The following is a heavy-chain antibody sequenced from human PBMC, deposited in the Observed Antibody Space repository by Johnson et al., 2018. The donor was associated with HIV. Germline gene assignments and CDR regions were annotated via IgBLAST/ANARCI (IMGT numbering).Heavy chain of an antibody. CDR2: TQYDGSNK. V-gene: IGHV3-30*02. CDR3: ARVLRGYDAFDI. D-gene: IGHD6-25*01. Sequence: QVQLVESGGGVVQPGGSLRLSCAASGFSFSSYGIHWVRQAPGKGLEWVAFTQYDGSNKYYADSVKGRFTISRDNSKKTLYLQMSRLRADDTAVYYCARVLRGYDAFDIWGQGTRVTVSS. CDR1: GFSFSSYG. J-gene: IGHJ3*02.